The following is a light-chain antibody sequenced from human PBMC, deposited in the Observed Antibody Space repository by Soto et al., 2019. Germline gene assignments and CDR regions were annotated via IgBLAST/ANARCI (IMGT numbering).Light chain of an antibody. CDR1: SRNFGGYDF. J-gene: IGLJ2*01. V-gene: IGLV2-11*01. CDR3: CSYAVTSTDFF. Sequence: QSVLTQPRSVSGSPGQSVTISCTGTSRNFGGYDFVSWYQHHPGKAPKLIIYDVIKRPSGVPDRFSGSKPGNTASLTISGLQAEDEADYYCCSYAVTSTDFFFGVGTKLTVL. CDR2: DVI.